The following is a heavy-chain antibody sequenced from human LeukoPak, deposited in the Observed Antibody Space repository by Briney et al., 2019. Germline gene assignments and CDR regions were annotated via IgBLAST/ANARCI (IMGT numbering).Heavy chain of an antibody. CDR2: ISGSGDNT. CDR1: GFTFSSYA. CDR3: AKTIFGVVITPSESDY. D-gene: IGHD3-3*01. Sequence: PGGSLRLSCAASGFTFSSYAMSWVRQAPGKGLEWASGISGSGDNTYYADSVKGRFTISRDNSKNTVYLQMNSLRVDDTAVYYCAKTIFGVVITPSESDYWGQGTLVTVSS. J-gene: IGHJ4*02. V-gene: IGHV3-23*01.